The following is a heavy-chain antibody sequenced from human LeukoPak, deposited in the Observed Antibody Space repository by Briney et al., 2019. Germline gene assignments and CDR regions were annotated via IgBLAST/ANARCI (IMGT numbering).Heavy chain of an antibody. D-gene: IGHD6-6*01. CDR3: ARVSYYSSSSHLDY. Sequence: SETLSLTCTVSGGSISSYYWSWIRQPPGKGLEWIGYIYYSGSTNYNPSLKSRLTISVDTSKNQFSLKLSSVIAADTAVYYCARVSYYSSSSHLDYWGQGTLVTVSS. CDR1: GGSISSYY. CDR2: IYYSGST. J-gene: IGHJ4*02. V-gene: IGHV4-59*01.